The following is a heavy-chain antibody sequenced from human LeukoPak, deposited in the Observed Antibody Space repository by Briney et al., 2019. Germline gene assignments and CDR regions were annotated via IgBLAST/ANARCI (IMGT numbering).Heavy chain of an antibody. CDR2: ISFDGGAT. CDR1: GFTFSSYA. J-gene: IGHJ4*02. CDR3: ARIHITNDQLDY. D-gene: IGHD1-1*01. Sequence: QPGRSLRLSCAASGFTFSSYAMSWVRQAPGKGLEWVSSISFDGGATYYADSVKGRFTISRDNSRNTLYLQMNSLRAEDTAVYYCARIHITNDQLDYWGQGTLVTVSS. V-gene: IGHV3-23*01.